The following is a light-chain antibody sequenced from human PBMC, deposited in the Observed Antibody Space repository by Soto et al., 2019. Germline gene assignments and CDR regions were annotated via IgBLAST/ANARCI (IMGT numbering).Light chain of an antibody. V-gene: IGLV2-14*01. J-gene: IGLJ1*01. CDR1: NSQVCGFNY. CDR3: SSYRSTCIYV. CDR2: MAI. Sequence: QSLLTPPAAVSGSPGHSITIPRTRTNSQVCGFNYVYWEQKNSGQAPKLLISMAINRSTGHSNRYSGSMSGKTTSLTFCGLQAEDEADYFCSSYRSTCIYVFGTGTKVTV.